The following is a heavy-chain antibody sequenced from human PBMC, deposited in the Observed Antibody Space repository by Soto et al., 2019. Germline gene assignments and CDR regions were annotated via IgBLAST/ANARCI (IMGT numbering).Heavy chain of an antibody. CDR3: ARDNKAGSYSSGWFYFDY. Sequence: QVQLQESGPGLVKPSETPSLTCTVSGGSISTYYWSWIRQPPGKGLEWIGYISYSGSTNYNPSLKSRVTISVDTSKNQFSLKLSSVTAADTAVYYCARDNKAGSYSSGWFYFDYWGQGTLVTVSS. J-gene: IGHJ4*02. CDR2: ISYSGST. CDR1: GGSISTYY. V-gene: IGHV4-59*01. D-gene: IGHD6-19*01.